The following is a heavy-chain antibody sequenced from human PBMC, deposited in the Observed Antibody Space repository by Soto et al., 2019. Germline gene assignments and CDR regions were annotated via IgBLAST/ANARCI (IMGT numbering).Heavy chain of an antibody. V-gene: IGHV3-48*02. CDR2: IITSSSTI. D-gene: IGHD3-9*01. CDR1: GFTFSTYN. Sequence: ESGGGLVQPGGSLTLSCAASGFTFSTYNMNWVRQAPGKGLEWVSYIITSSSTIHYADSVKGRFTISRDNAKNSLYLQMNSLRDEDTAVYYCARDFDYAFDIWGQGIMVTVSS. J-gene: IGHJ3*02. CDR3: ARDFDYAFDI.